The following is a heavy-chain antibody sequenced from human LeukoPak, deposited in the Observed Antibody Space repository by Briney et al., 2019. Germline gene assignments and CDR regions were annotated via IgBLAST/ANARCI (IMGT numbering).Heavy chain of an antibody. Sequence: GGSLRLSCAASGFTFSRFAMSWVRQAPGKGLEWVSGISGSGDTTYYADSVKGRFTISRDNSKNTLYLQMNGLRAEDTAVYYCATYRRGYHDSSESYYFDYWGQGTLVTVSS. CDR1: GFTFSRFA. J-gene: IGHJ4*02. CDR3: ATYRRGYHDSSESYYFDY. V-gene: IGHV3-23*01. CDR2: ISGSGDTT. D-gene: IGHD3-22*01.